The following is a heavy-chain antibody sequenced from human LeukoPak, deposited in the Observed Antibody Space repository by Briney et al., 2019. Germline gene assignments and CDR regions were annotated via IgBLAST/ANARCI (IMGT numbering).Heavy chain of an antibody. V-gene: IGHV3-9*01. Sequence: SLRLSCAASGFTFDDYDMHWVRQAPGKGLEWVSGISWNSGSIAYADSVKGRFTISRDNAKNSLSLQMTSLRAEDTALYYCAKSPTYSTDYYFDYWGQGTLVTVSS. CDR3: AKSPTYSTDYYFDY. CDR1: GFTFDDYD. J-gene: IGHJ4*02. D-gene: IGHD4-11*01. CDR2: ISWNSGSI.